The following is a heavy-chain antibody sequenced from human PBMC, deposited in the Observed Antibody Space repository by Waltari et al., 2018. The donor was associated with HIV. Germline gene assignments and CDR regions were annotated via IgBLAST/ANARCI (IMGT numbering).Heavy chain of an antibody. CDR1: CGSVSTYF. CDR2: IFYSGTT. D-gene: IGHD6-13*01. Sequence: QVQLQESGPGLGKPPETLSLTCTVSCGSVSTYFWSWIRQPPGKGLEWIGYIFYSGTTNYNPSLKSRVSISVDTSKNQFSLKLSSVTAADTAVYYCARSRAAAGLDYWGQGALVTVSS. J-gene: IGHJ4*02. CDR3: ARSRAAAGLDY. V-gene: IGHV4-59*02.